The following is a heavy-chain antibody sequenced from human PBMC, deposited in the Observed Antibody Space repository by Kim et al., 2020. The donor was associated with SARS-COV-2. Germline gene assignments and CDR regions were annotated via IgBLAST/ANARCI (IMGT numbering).Heavy chain of an antibody. V-gene: IGHV4-31*02. CDR3: ARDWGGSYWYYFDY. Sequence: NPSLKSRVTISVDTSKNQFSLKLSSVTAADTAVYYCARDWGGSYWYYFDYWGQGTLVTVSS. J-gene: IGHJ4*02. D-gene: IGHD1-26*01.